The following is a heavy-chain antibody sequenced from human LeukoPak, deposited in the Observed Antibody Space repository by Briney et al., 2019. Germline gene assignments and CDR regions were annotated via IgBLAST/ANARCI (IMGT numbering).Heavy chain of an antibody. CDR2: ISSSGGST. Sequence: GGALRLSCAASGFTFSSYAMTWVRQAPGKGLEWVSAISSSGGSTYYADSVKGRFTISRDNSKNTLYLQMNRLRAEDTALYYCARYCTSSSCYGQDYYYGMDVWGQGTTVTVSS. J-gene: IGHJ6*02. CDR3: ARYCTSSSCYGQDYYYGMDV. V-gene: IGHV3-23*01. CDR1: GFTFSSYA. D-gene: IGHD2-2*01.